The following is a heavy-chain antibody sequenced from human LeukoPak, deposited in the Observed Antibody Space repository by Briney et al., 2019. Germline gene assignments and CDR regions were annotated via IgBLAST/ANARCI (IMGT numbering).Heavy chain of an antibody. CDR2: ITPDEIT. V-gene: IGHV3-74*01. CDR1: GFTFRNYW. D-gene: IGHD1-1*01. CDR3: ATERAGTSGYIVFDN. Sequence: PGGSLRLSCAASGFTFRNYWMHWVRQARGKGLVWVSRITPDEITTYADSVKGRFTISRDNAKNMLYLQMNSLRAEDTAVYYCATERAGTSGYIVFDNWGQGTLVTVSS. J-gene: IGHJ4*02.